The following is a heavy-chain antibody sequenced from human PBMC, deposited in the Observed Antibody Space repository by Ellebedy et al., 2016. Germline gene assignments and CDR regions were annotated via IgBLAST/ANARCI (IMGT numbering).Heavy chain of an antibody. CDR1: GYTFTSYG. CDR2: INPSGGST. CDR3: ARVALSGSLGDWFGP. Sequence: ASVKVSCXASGYTFTSYGISWVRQAPGQGLEWMGIINPSGGSTSYPQKFQGRVTMTSDTSTRTVYMELSSLRSEDTAVYYCARVALSGSLGDWFGPWGQGTLVTVSS. V-gene: IGHV1-46*03. J-gene: IGHJ5*02. D-gene: IGHD1-26*01.